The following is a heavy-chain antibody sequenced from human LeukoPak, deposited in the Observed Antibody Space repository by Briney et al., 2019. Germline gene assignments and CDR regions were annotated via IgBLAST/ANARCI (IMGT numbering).Heavy chain of an antibody. V-gene: IGHV1-2*02. CDR2: INPNGGGT. Sequence: ASVKVSCKASGYTFTGYYMHWVRQAPGQGLEWMGWINPNGGGTNYAQKFQGRVTMTRDTSISTAYMELSRLRSEDTAVYYCARGQPDCSSTSCYYYYYMDVWGKGTTVTVSS. CDR3: ARGQPDCSSTSCYYYYYMDV. D-gene: IGHD2-2*01. J-gene: IGHJ6*03. CDR1: GYTFTGYY.